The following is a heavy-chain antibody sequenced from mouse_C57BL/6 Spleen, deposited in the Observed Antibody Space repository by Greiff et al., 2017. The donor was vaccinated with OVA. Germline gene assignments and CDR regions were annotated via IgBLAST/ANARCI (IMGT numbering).Heavy chain of an antibody. J-gene: IGHJ2*01. Sequence: EVQLQQSGGGLVQPGGSLKLSCAASGFTFSDYYMYWVRQTPEKRLEWVAYISNGGGSTYYPDTVKGRFTLSRDNAKNTLYLQMSRLKAEDTAMYYCARQGPEYYFDDWGQGTTLTVSS. V-gene: IGHV5-12*01. CDR2: ISNGGGST. CDR1: GFTFSDYY. CDR3: ARQGPEYYFDD.